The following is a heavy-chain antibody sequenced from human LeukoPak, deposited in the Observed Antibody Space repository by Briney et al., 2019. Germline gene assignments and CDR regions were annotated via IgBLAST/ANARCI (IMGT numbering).Heavy chain of an antibody. V-gene: IGHV4-31*03. D-gene: IGHD3-22*01. CDR1: GGSISSGGYD. J-gene: IGHJ4*02. CDR2: IYYSGST. Sequence: SETLSLTGTVSGGSISSGGYDWSWLRQHPGKGLEWIVYIYYSGSTYYNPSLKSRVTISVDTSKNQFSLKLSSVTAADTAVYYCARDNYYDSSGGFDYWGQGTLVTASS. CDR3: ARDNYYDSSGGFDY.